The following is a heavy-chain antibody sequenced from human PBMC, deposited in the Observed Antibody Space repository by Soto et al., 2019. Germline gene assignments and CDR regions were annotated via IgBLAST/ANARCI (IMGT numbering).Heavy chain of an antibody. Sequence: GGSLRLSCAASGFTFDDYAMHWVRQAPGKGLEWVSGISWNSGEIGYADSVKGRVTISRDNAKSSLYLQMHSLRIEDTAFYYCGKDISTAVETRGAIDYWGQGILVTVSS. CDR3: GKDISTAVETRGAIDY. CDR2: ISWNSGEI. D-gene: IGHD3-10*01. V-gene: IGHV3-9*01. J-gene: IGHJ4*02. CDR1: GFTFDDYA.